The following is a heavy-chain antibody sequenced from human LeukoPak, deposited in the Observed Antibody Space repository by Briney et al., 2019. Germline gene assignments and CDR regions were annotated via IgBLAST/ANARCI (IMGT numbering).Heavy chain of an antibody. D-gene: IGHD5-12*01. V-gene: IGHV1-18*01. CDR1: GGTFSSYA. CDR3: ARDYSGYDYDY. J-gene: IGHJ4*02. CDR2: ISAYNGNT. Sequence: GASVKVSCKASGGTFSSYAISWVRQAPGQGLEWMGWISAYNGNTNYAQKLQGRVTMTTDTSTSTAYMELRSLGSDDTAVYYCARDYSGYDYDYWGQGTLVTVSS.